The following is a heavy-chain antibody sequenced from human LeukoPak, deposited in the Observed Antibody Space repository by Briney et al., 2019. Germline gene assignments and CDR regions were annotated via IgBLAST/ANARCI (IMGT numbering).Heavy chain of an antibody. CDR2: ISGSSGHT. D-gene: IGHD3-3*01. CDR3: AKVGFSEMEWLLYSDH. Sequence: PGGSLRLSCAASGLTFSSHAMSWLRQAPGKGLEWVSAISGSSGHTYYADSVKGRFTISRDNSKNTLYLQMNSLRAEDTAVYYCAKVGFSEMEWLLYSDHWGQGTLVTVSS. CDR1: GLTFSSHA. V-gene: IGHV3-23*01. J-gene: IGHJ4*02.